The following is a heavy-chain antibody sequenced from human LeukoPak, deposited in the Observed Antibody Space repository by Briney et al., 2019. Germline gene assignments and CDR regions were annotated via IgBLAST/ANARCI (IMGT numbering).Heavy chain of an antibody. CDR1: GFTFSSSS. CDR3: ARGSHRIEYRRSAAFDP. Sequence: GGSLRLSCAASGFTFSSSSMHWVRQAPGKGLEWVSSISTSSSYIYYADSVKGRFTISRDNSKNTLYLQMNSLRAEDTAVYYCARGSHRIEYRRSAAFDPWGQGTLVTVSS. J-gene: IGHJ5*02. D-gene: IGHD6-6*01. CDR2: ISTSSSYI. V-gene: IGHV3-21*01.